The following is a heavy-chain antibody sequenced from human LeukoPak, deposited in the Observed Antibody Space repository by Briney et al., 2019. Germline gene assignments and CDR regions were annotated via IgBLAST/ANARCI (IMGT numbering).Heavy chain of an antibody. D-gene: IGHD5-12*01. CDR1: GITLSNYG. Sequence: GGSLRLSCVVSGITLSNYGMSWVRQAPGKGLEWVVNIKHDGSEIYYVDSVEGRFTISRDTAKDSLFLQMNSLRVEDTAVYYCARDRGHSGYDLYDYWGQGTLVTVSS. CDR3: ARDRGHSGYDLYDY. V-gene: IGHV3-7*01. J-gene: IGHJ4*02. CDR2: IKHDGSEI.